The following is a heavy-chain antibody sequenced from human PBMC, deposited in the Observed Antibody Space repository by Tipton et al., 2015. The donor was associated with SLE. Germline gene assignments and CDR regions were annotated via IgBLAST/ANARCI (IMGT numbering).Heavy chain of an antibody. CDR1: GYSISSGYF. Sequence: TLSLTCTVSGYSISSGYFWGWIRQAPGKGLEWIASIYQSGSTYHNPSLKSRVTMSVDTSKNQFTLRLSSVTAADTAEYYCARLDFNHDFWSGYAFDIWGQGTMVTVSS. J-gene: IGHJ3*02. CDR2: IYQSGST. CDR3: ARLDFNHDFWSGYAFDI. V-gene: IGHV4-38-2*02. D-gene: IGHD3-3*01.